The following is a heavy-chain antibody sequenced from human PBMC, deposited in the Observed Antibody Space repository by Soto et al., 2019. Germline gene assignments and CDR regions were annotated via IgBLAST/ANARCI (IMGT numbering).Heavy chain of an antibody. CDR1: GFTFSSYA. J-gene: IGHJ4*02. V-gene: IGHV3-30-3*01. D-gene: IGHD6-13*01. CDR2: ISYDGSNK. Sequence: QVQLVESGGGVVQPGRSLRLSCAASGFTFSSYAMHWVRQAPGKGLEWVAVISYDGSNKYYADSVKGRFTISRDNSKNTLYLQMNSLRAEDTAVYYCARDFGYRSSWYNDYWGQGTLVTVSS. CDR3: ARDFGYRSSWYNDY.